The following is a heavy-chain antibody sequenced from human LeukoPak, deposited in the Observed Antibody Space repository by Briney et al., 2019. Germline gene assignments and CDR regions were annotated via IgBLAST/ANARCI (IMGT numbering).Heavy chain of an antibody. D-gene: IGHD5-18*01. V-gene: IGHV3-21*01. CDR3: ARDFKQLWFT. Sequence: PGGSLRLSCAASGFTFSSHSMNWVRQAPGKGLEWVSSISSISYIYYADSVKGRFTISRDTAKNSLYLQMSSLRAEDTAVYYCARDFKQLWFTWGQGTLVTVSS. CDR1: GFTFSSHS. J-gene: IGHJ5*02. CDR2: ISSISYI.